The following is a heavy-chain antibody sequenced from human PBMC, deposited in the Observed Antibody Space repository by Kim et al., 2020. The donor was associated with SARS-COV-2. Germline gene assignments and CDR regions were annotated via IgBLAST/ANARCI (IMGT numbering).Heavy chain of an antibody. CDR3: ARGPIVGAPDY. J-gene: IGHJ4*02. Sequence: SETLSLTCAVYGGSFSGYYWSWIRQPPGKGLEWIGEINHSGSTNYKPSLNSRVTISVDTSKNQFSLKLSSVTAADTAVYYCARGPIVGAPDYWGQGTLVTVSS. D-gene: IGHD1-26*01. V-gene: IGHV4-34*01. CDR2: INHSGST. CDR1: GGSFSGYY.